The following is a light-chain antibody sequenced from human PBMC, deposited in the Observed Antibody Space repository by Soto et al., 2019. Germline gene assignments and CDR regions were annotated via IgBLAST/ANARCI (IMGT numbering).Light chain of an antibody. V-gene: IGLV2-8*01. CDR1: SSDVGAYKY. Sequence: QSALTQPPSASGSPGQSVTISCTGTSSDVGAYKYVSWYQQHPGKAPKLMIYEVSKRPSGVPDRFSGSKSGNTASLTVSGLQAEDEADYYCSSFTSSHTYVFGTGTKVTVL. CDR2: EVS. CDR3: SSFTSSHTYV. J-gene: IGLJ1*01.